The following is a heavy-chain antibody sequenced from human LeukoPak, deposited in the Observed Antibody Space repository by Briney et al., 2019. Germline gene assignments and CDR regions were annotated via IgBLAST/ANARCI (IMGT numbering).Heavy chain of an antibody. Sequence: GGSLRLSCAASGFTFSLYNMNWVRQAPGKGLEWVSQISASETSIKYADSVRGRFTISRDNVKNSVYLQMDSLRAEDTAIYYCVRDNLENQWLERSYWGQGTLVTVSS. CDR2: ISASETSI. D-gene: IGHD6-19*01. CDR3: VRDNLENQWLERSY. V-gene: IGHV3-48*03. CDR1: GFTFSLYN. J-gene: IGHJ4*02.